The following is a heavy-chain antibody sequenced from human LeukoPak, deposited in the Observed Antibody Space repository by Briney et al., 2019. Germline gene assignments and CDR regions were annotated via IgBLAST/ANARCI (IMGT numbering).Heavy chain of an antibody. CDR2: IYSDNT. V-gene: IGHV3-53*01. CDR1: GFTVSSNS. CDR3: HCSGGNCYKP. Sequence: GGSLRLSCTVSGFTVSSNSMSWVRQAPGKGLEWVSFIYSDNTHYSDSVKGRFTISRDNSKSTLYLQMNSLRAEDTAVYYCHCSGGNCYKPWGQGTLVTVSS. D-gene: IGHD2-15*01. J-gene: IGHJ5*02.